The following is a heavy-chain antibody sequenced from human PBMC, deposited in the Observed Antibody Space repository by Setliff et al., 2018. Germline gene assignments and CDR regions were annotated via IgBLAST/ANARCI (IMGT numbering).Heavy chain of an antibody. CDR1: ADSISSSYDY. CDR3: ARLGYRGDLDY. Sequence: PSETLSLTCNVSADSISSSYDYWAWIRQPPGKGLEWIGSICNSGSTYYNPSLKSRVSISVDTSKNQFSLKLSSVTAADTAVYYCARLGYRGDLDYWGQGTLVTSPQ. CDR2: ICNSGST. J-gene: IGHJ4*02. V-gene: IGHV4-39*01. D-gene: IGHD5-12*01.